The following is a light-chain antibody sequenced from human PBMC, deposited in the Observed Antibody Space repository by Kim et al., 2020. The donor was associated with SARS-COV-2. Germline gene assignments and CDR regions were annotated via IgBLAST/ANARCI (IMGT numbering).Light chain of an antibody. Sequence: LGQTVLITCQGDSHRNYYASWYQQSPGPAPRLLIYGKNSRPSGISDRFSGSTSGNTASLTITATQAEDEADYFCSSRDSSGDNVMLFGGGTQLTVL. CDR3: SSRDSSGDNVML. CDR1: SHRNYY. J-gene: IGLJ3*02. V-gene: IGLV3-19*01. CDR2: GKN.